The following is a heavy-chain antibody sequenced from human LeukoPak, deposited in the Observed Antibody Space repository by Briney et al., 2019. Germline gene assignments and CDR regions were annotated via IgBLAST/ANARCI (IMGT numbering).Heavy chain of an antibody. V-gene: IGHV3-48*03. CDR3: ARDYYYYDSSGYYYPLILDY. D-gene: IGHD3-22*01. CDR1: GFTFSSYE. J-gene: IGHJ4*02. Sequence: GGSLRLSCAASGFTFSSYEMNWVRRAPGKGLEWDSYICSSGSTIYYADSVKGRFTISRDNAKNSLYLQMNSLRAEDTAVYYCARDYYYYDSSGYYYPLILDYWGQGTLVTVSS. CDR2: ICSSGSTI.